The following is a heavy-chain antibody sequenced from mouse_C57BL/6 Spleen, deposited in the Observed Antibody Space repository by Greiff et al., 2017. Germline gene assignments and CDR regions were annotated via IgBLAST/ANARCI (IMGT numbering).Heavy chain of an antibody. V-gene: IGHV7-1*01. Sequence: EVKVVESGGGLVQSGRSLRLSCATSGFTFSDFYMEWVRQAPGKGLEWIAASRNKANDYTTEYSASVKGRIIVSRDTSQSILYLQMNALRAEDTAIYYCARDRYLGAMDYWGQGTSVTVSS. CDR3: ARDRYLGAMDY. CDR2: SRNKANDYTT. CDR1: GFTFSDFY. J-gene: IGHJ4*01. D-gene: IGHD4-1*01.